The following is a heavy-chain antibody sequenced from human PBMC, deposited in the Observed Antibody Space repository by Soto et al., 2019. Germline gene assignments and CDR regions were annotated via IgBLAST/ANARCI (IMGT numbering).Heavy chain of an antibody. CDR1: GYAFTDYY. CDR3: ARAYSSSDDFDY. J-gene: IGHJ4*02. Sequence: QVQLVQSGAEVKKPGASVKVSCKASGYAFTDYYMHWVRQAPGQGLEWMGWINPNSGGTNYAQKFQGWVTMTRDTSISTAYMGLHRDDTAVYYCARAYSSSDDFDYWGQGTLVTVSS. CDR2: INPNSGGT. D-gene: IGHD3-22*01. V-gene: IGHV1-2*04.